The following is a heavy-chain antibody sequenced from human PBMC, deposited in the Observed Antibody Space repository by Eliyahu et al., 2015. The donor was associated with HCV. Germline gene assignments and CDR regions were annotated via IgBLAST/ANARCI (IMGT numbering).Heavy chain of an antibody. Sequence: QMQLVQSGPEVKKPGTSVKVFCKASGFTFTSSAVQWVRQARGQRLEWIGWIVVGSGNTNYAQKFQERVTITRDMSTSTAYMELSSLRSEDTAVYYCAAADWNDVAFDYWGQGTLVTVSS. CDR1: GFTFTSSA. CDR2: IVVGSGNT. V-gene: IGHV1-58*01. CDR3: AAADWNDVAFDY. J-gene: IGHJ4*02. D-gene: IGHD1-1*01.